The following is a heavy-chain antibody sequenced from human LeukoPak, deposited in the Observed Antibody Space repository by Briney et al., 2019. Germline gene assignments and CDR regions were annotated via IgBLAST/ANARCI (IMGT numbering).Heavy chain of an antibody. V-gene: IGHV3-30*19. D-gene: IGHD5-24*01. Sequence: GGSLRLSCAASGFTFSNYVMHWVRQAPGKGLEWVAVISFDGKKEYYTESVKGRFIISRDNSKNTLFLQMNSLKVEDTAVYYCARASMATINYYYFYMDAWGKGTTVSVSS. CDR1: GFTFSNYV. CDR2: ISFDGKKE. J-gene: IGHJ6*03. CDR3: ARASMATINYYYFYMDA.